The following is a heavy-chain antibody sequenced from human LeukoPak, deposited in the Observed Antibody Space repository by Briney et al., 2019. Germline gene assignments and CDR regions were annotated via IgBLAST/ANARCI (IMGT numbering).Heavy chain of an antibody. CDR2: IYYSGST. CDR3: ARELYHSGAFDI. Sequence: SETLSLTCTVSGGSISSSSYYWGWIRQPPGTGLEWIGYIYYSGSTNYNPSLKSRVTISIGTSKSHFSLRLTSVTAADTAVYYCARELYHSGAFDIWGQGTMVTVSS. V-gene: IGHV4-61*03. CDR1: GGSISSSSYY. J-gene: IGHJ3*02. D-gene: IGHD1-26*01.